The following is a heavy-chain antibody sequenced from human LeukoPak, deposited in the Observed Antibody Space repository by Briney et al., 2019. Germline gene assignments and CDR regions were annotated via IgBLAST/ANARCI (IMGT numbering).Heavy chain of an antibody. V-gene: IGHV4-59*08. D-gene: IGHD6-19*01. CDR1: GGSLSNYY. CDR2: VSPSGYS. Sequence: PSETLSLTCTVSGGSLSNYYWSWTRQPPGKGLEWIGCVSPSGYSNYISSLESRLTISLDTSTKQLSLRLNSVTAADTAVYFCARHVEFANGWDRPFDSWGQGILVTVAP. CDR3: ARHVEFANGWDRPFDS. J-gene: IGHJ4*02.